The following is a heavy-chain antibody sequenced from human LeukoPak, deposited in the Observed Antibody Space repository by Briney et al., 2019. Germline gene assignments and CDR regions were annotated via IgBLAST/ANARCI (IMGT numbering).Heavy chain of an antibody. CDR1: GLTVSTNY. J-gene: IGHJ4*02. V-gene: IGHV3-66*01. CDR2: IYSDGTT. D-gene: IGHD1-26*01. Sequence: GGSLRLSCAVSGLTVSTNYMSWVRQAPGKGVEWVSIIYSDGTTYYADSVKGRFTISRDNSKSMLYLQMNSLRAEDTALYHCTREAGATDYWGQGTLVTVSS. CDR3: TREAGATDY.